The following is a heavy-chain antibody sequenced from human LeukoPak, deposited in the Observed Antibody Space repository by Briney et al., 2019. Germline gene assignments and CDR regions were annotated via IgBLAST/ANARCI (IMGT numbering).Heavy chain of an antibody. J-gene: IGHJ3*02. D-gene: IGHD2-2*01. Sequence: SETLSLTCTVSGRSISSYYWSWIRQPAGKGLEWIGRIYTSGSTNYNPSLKSRVTMSVDTSKNQFSLKLSSVTAADTAVYYCARDWGLEYCSSTSCPREAFDIWGQGTMVTVSS. CDR2: IYTSGST. V-gene: IGHV4-4*07. CDR3: ARDWGLEYCSSTSCPREAFDI. CDR1: GRSISSYY.